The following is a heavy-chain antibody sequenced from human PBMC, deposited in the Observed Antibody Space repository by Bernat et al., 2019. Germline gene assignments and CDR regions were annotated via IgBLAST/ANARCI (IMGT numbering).Heavy chain of an antibody. CDR3: ARIQYYYDSSGPRGYYFDY. CDR1: GFSLSTSGMC. V-gene: IGHV2-70*15. J-gene: IGHJ4*02. Sequence: QVTLRESGPALVKPTQTLTLTCTFSGFSLSTSGMCVCWIRQPPGKALEWLARIDWDDDKYYSTSLKTRLTISKDTSKNQVVLTMTNMDPVDTATYYCARIQYYYDSSGPRGYYFDYWGQGTLVTVSS. D-gene: IGHD3-22*01. CDR2: IDWDDDK.